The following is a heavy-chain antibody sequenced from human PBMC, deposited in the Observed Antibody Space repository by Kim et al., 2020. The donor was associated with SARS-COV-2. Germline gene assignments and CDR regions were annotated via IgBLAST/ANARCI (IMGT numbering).Heavy chain of an antibody. V-gene: IGHV3-7*04. CDR3: ARVIGYDYGLDY. Sequence: YVESVKGRFTISRDNAENSLYLRMNSLRAEDAAVYYCARVIGYDYGLDYWGQGTLVTVSS. J-gene: IGHJ4*02. D-gene: IGHD5-18*01.